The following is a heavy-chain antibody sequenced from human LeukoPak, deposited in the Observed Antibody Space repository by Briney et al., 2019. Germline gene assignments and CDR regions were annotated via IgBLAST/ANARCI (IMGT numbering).Heavy chain of an antibody. CDR3: ARRGRSYSSTPPPHHFDY. CDR1: GFTFSSYG. V-gene: IGHV3-33*01. D-gene: IGHD1-26*01. J-gene: IGHJ4*02. Sequence: GGSLRLSCAASGFTFSSYGMHWVRQAPGKGLEWVAGIWYDGSNKYYADSVKGRFTISRDNAKNTLYLQMNSLRADDTAVYYSARRGRSYSSTPPPHHFDYWGQGTLVTVSS. CDR2: IWYDGSNK.